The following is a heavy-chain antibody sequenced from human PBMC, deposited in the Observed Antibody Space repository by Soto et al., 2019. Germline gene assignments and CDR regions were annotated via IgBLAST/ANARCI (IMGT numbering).Heavy chain of an antibody. Sequence: ESGGGVVQPGRSLRLSCAASGFTFSSHGMHWVRQAPGKGLEWVAVIWYDGSDKYYADSVKGRFTISRDNSKNMLYLQMNSLRAEDTAVYHCARWGNWKVADYWGQGTLVTVSS. V-gene: IGHV3-33*01. J-gene: IGHJ4*02. CDR3: ARWGNWKVADY. CDR1: GFTFSSHG. CDR2: IWYDGSDK. D-gene: IGHD1-1*01.